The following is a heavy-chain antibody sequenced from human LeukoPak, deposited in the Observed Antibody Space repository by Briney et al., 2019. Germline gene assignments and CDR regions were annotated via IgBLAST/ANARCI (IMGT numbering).Heavy chain of an antibody. D-gene: IGHD4-23*01. CDR1: GGSISSSTYY. J-gene: IGHJ3*02. V-gene: IGHV4-39*07. CDR2: IYYTGSP. CDR3: ARASSYGANSDAFDI. Sequence: SETLSLTCTASGGSISSSTYYWAWIRQPPGKGLEWIGSIYYTGSPYFNPSLKSRLTLSVDTSKNQFSLKLSSVTAADTAVYYCARASSYGANSDAFDIWGQGTMVTVSS.